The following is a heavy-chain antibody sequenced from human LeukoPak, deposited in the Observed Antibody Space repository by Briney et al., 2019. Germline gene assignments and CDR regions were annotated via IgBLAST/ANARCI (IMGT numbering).Heavy chain of an antibody. V-gene: IGHV3-7*01. Sequence: GGSLRLSCAASEFTFGNNWMSWVRQVPGKGPEWVANIRQDGNEFYYVDSVKGRFTISRDNARNSLYLQMNSLRVEDTAVYYCARDKVSGATLLDYWGQGTLVTVSS. D-gene: IGHD1-26*01. CDR2: IRQDGNEF. CDR3: ARDKVSGATLLDY. CDR1: EFTFGNNW. J-gene: IGHJ4*02.